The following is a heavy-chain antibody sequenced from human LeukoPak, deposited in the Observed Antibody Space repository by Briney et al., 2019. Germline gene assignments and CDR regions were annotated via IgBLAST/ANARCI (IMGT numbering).Heavy chain of an antibody. J-gene: IGHJ3*02. CDR2: IYYSGST. Sequence: TASETLSLTCTVSGGSISSSSYYWGWIRQPPGKGLEWIGSIYYSGSTYYNPSLKSRVTISVDTSKNQFSLKLSSVTAADTAVYYCTRHDYEIVFGLAAFDIWGQGTMVTVSS. V-gene: IGHV4-39*01. CDR3: TRHDYEIVFGLAAFDI. CDR1: GGSISSSSYY. D-gene: IGHD4/OR15-4a*01.